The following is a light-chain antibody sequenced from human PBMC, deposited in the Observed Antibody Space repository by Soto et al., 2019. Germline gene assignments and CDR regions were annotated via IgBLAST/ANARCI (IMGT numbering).Light chain of an antibody. Sequence: QSALTQPASVSGSPGQSITISCTGTSSDVGSYNLVSWYQQHPGKAPKLMIYEGSKRPSGVSNRFSGSKSGNTASLTISGLQAEDEADYYCCSYAGSSTVAFGGGTKPTVL. CDR1: SSDVGSYNL. J-gene: IGLJ3*02. V-gene: IGLV2-23*01. CDR3: CSYAGSSTVA. CDR2: EGS.